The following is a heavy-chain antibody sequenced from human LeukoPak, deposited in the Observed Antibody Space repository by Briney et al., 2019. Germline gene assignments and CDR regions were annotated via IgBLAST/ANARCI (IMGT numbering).Heavy chain of an antibody. J-gene: IGHJ4*02. Sequence: SETLSLTCTVSGGSISSGGYYWSWIRQHPGKGLEWIGYIYYSGSTYYNPSLKSRVTISVDTSKNQFSLKLSSVTAADTAVYYCARDLSHSSGWYYFDYWGQGTLVTVSS. V-gene: IGHV4-31*03. D-gene: IGHD6-19*01. CDR3: ARDLSHSSGWYYFDY. CDR2: IYYSGST. CDR1: GGSISSGGYY.